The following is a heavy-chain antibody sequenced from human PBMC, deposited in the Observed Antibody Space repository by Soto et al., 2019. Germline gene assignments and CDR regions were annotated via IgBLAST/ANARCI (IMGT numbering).Heavy chain of an antibody. CDR3: AKGHLTWLLFGSYYYYGMEV. Sequence: GGSLRLSCRASGFSFSSFAMTWVRQAPGKGLEWVSSIGGSGIITYYTDSVKGRFTISRDNSGNTLFLHMNSLRAEDTAVYYCAKGHLTWLLFGSYYYYGMEVWGQGTTVTVSS. V-gene: IGHV3-23*01. D-gene: IGHD3-10*01. CDR1: GFSFSSFA. CDR2: IGGSGIIT. J-gene: IGHJ6*02.